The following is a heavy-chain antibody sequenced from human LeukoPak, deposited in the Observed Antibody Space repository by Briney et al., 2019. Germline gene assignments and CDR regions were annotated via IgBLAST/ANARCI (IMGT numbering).Heavy chain of an antibody. V-gene: IGHV1-24*01. CDR1: GYTLTELS. CDR2: FDPEDGET. J-gene: IGHJ4*02. CDR3: ATLQSGWV. D-gene: IGHD6-19*01. Sequence: GASVKVSCKVSGYTLTELSMHWVRQAPGKGLEWMGGFDPEDGETIYAQKFQGRVTMTEETSTDTAYMELSSLRSEDTAVYYCATLQSGWVWGQGTLVTVSS.